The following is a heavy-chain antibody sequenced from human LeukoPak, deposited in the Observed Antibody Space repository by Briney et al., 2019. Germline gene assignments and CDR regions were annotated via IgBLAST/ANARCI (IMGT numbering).Heavy chain of an antibody. CDR1: GYSISSGYY. D-gene: IGHD3-10*01. Sequence: SETLSLTCAVSGYSISSGYYWGWIRQPPGKGPQWIGSIYHSGSAYYNPSLSRRVTISLDTSKTQFFLRLSSVNAADTAVSYCARTVNPNAIAGSFDYWGQGSLVTVSS. V-gene: IGHV4-38-2*01. CDR2: IYHSGSA. CDR3: ARTVNPNAIAGSFDY. J-gene: IGHJ4*02.